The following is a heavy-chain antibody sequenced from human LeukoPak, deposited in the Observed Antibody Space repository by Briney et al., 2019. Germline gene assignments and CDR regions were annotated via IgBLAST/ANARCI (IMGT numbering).Heavy chain of an antibody. D-gene: IGHD3-9*01. V-gene: IGHV1-8*03. CDR3: ARGLRYFDWLPYNWFDP. Sequence: ASVKVSCKASGYTFTRYDINWVRQATGQGLEWMGWMNPNSGNTGYAQKFQGRVTITRNTSISTAYMELSSLRSEDTAVNYCARGLRYFDWLPYNWFDPWGQGTLVTVSS. J-gene: IGHJ5*02. CDR2: MNPNSGNT. CDR1: GYTFTRYD.